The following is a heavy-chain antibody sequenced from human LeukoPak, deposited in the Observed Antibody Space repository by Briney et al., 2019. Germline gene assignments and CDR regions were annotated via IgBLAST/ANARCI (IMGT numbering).Heavy chain of an antibody. CDR1: GVSLSTYY. CDR3: AREEVPHGFDI. V-gene: IGHV4-59*01. Sequence: SDPLSLTCPVSGVSLSTYYWSWLRQPPGKGLEYIGYIYYSGSTNYNPSLKSRVTMSLDTSKNQFSPKLSSVTAADTAVYYCAREEVPHGFDIWGQGTMVTVSS. J-gene: IGHJ3*02. CDR2: IYYSGST.